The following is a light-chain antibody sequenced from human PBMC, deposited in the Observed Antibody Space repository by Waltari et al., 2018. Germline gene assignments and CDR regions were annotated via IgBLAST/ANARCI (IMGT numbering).Light chain of an antibody. CDR2: VGTGGRVG. J-gene: IGLJ1*01. Sequence: QPVVTQPPPPSASLGASVTLTCTPSSAHSNYEVDWSHQGPGKGPRFVIRVGTGGRVGAKGDGIPDRFSVLGSGLNRYLTIKNIQEEDESDYHCGADHGSGTNFVYVFGTGTKVTVL. CDR3: GADHGSGTNFVYV. CDR1: SAHSNYE. V-gene: IGLV9-49*01.